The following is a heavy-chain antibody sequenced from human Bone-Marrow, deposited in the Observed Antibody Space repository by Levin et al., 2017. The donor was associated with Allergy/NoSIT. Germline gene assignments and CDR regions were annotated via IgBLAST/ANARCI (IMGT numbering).Heavy chain of an antibody. D-gene: IGHD5-12*01. CDR3: AIEKRLRLSRRLDP. CDR1: GYIFTSYD. V-gene: IGHV1-8*01. Sequence: GESLKISCKASGYIFTSYDINWVRQATGQGLEWMGWMNPNSGNTGYAQKFQGRVTMTRNTSISTAYMELSSLRSEDTAVYYCAIEKRLRLSRRLDPWGQGTLVTVSS. CDR2: MNPNSGNT. J-gene: IGHJ5*02.